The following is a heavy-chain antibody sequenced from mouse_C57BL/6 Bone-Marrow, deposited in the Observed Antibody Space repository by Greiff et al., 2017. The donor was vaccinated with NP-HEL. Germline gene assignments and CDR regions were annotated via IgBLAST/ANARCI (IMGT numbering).Heavy chain of an antibody. Sequence: VQLQQSGPELVKPGASVKISCKASGYTFTDYYMNWVKQSHGKSLEWIGDINPNNGGTSYNQKFKGKATLTVDKSSSTAYMELRSLTSEDSAVYYCAREGKYYGSFWYFDVWGTGTTVTVSS. CDR1: GYTFTDYY. CDR3: AREGKYYGSFWYFDV. V-gene: IGHV1-26*01. J-gene: IGHJ1*03. CDR2: INPNNGGT. D-gene: IGHD1-1*01.